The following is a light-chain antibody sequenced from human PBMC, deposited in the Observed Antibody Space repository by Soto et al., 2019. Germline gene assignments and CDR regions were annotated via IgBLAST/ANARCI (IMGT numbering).Light chain of an antibody. Sequence: QSALTQPPSVSGAPGQRVTISCTGSSSNIGAGYDVHWYQQLPGTAPKLLIYGNSNRPSGVPDRFSGSKSGTSASLAITGLQAEDEADYYCQSYDSSLSDHYVFGTGTKLTVL. J-gene: IGLJ1*01. CDR1: SSNIGAGYD. CDR2: GNS. V-gene: IGLV1-40*01. CDR3: QSYDSSLSDHYV.